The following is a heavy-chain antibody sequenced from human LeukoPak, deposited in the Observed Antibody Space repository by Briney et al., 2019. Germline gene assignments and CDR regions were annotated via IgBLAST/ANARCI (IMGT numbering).Heavy chain of an antibody. D-gene: IGHD3-10*01. V-gene: IGHV3-48*04. Sequence: PGGSLRLSCAASGFIFSSHGMNWVRQAPGKGLEWVSGISPSGDATFYADSVKGRFTISRDNAKNSLYLQMNSLRAEDTAVYYYARRETLLWFGELYRPFDYWGQGTLVTVSS. CDR3: ARRETLLWFGELYRPFDY. J-gene: IGHJ4*02. CDR1: GFIFSSHG. CDR2: ISPSGDAT.